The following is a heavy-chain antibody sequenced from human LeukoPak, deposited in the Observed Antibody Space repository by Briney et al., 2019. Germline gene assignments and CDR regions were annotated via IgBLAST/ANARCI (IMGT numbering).Heavy chain of an antibody. J-gene: IGHJ4*02. CDR1: GFTFNTYA. Sequence: GGSLRLSCAASGFTFNTYAMSWVRQAPGKGLEWVAVISYDGSKKADSVKGRFTISRDNSKNTLYLQMTSLRAEDTAVYYCARDSSDYWGQGTLVTVSS. V-gene: IGHV3-30-3*01. CDR2: ISYDGSKK. CDR3: ARDSSDY.